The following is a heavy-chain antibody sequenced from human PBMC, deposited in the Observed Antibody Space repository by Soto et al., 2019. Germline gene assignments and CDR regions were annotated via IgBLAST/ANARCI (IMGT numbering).Heavy chain of an antibody. V-gene: IGHV3-7*01. J-gene: IGHJ3*01. CDR3: ARGMGLDF. Sequence: GGSLKLSCAASGFTFSSYWMSWVRQAPGKGLEWVAKIKYDGSEKYYVDSVKGRLTISRDNAKSSIYLQMNSLGAEDTAVYYCARGMGLDFWGQGTMVTVSS. CDR1: GFTFSSYW. D-gene: IGHD2-8*01. CDR2: IKYDGSEK.